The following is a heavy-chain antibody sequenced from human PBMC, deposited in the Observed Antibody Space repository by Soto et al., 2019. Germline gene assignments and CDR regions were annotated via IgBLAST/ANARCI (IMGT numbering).Heavy chain of an antibody. D-gene: IGHD2-2*01. Sequence: QVQLVQSGAEVKKPGSSVKVSCKASGGTFSSYAISWVRQAPGQGLEWMGGIIPIFGTANYAQKFQGRVTITADESTSTAYMELSSLRSEDTAVYYCARAHLGYCSSTSCRSNYYYYGMDVWGQGTTVTVSS. J-gene: IGHJ6*02. V-gene: IGHV1-69*01. CDR2: IIPIFGTA. CDR1: GGTFSSYA. CDR3: ARAHLGYCSSTSCRSNYYYYGMDV.